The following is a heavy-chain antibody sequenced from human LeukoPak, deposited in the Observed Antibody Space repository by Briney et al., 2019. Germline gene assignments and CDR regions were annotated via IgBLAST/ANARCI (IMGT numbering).Heavy chain of an antibody. CDR2: INSDGKTT. CDR3: ARDITLTRGGRSDY. V-gene: IGHV3-74*01. D-gene: IGHD3-10*01. CDR1: GFTFSSYV. Sequence: GGSLRLSCAASGFTFSSYVMNWVRQAPGKGLEWVSRINSDGKTTNYADSVKGRFTISRDNAKNTLYLQMNSLRAEDTAVYYCARDITLTRGGRSDYWGQGTLVTVSA. J-gene: IGHJ4*02.